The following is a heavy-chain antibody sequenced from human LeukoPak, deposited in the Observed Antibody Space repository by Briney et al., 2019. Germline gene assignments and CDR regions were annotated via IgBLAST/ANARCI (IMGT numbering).Heavy chain of an antibody. CDR2: INPSGGST. CDR3: ARPARIAVAGAAYDY. J-gene: IGHJ4*02. D-gene: IGHD6-19*01. CDR1: GYTFTGYY. V-gene: IGHV1-46*01. Sequence: ASVKVSCKASGYTFTGYYMHWVRQAPGQGLEWMGIINPSGGSTSYAQKFQGRVTMTRDMSTSTVYMELSSLRSEDTAVYYCARPARIAVAGAAYDYWGQGTLVTVSS.